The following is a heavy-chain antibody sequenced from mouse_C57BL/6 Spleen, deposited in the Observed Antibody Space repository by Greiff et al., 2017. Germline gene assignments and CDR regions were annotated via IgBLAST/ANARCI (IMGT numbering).Heavy chain of an antibody. D-gene: IGHD2-4*01. CDR2: IHPNSGST. CDR3: ASPYDYDYAMDY. V-gene: IGHV1-64*01. CDR1: GYTFTSYW. J-gene: IGHJ4*01. Sequence: QVQLQQPGAELVKPGASVKLSCKASGYTFTSYWMHWVKQRPGQGLEWIGMIHPNSGSTNYNEKFKSKATLTVDKTSSAAYMRLSSLTSEDSAVYYCASPYDYDYAMDYWGQGTSVTVSS.